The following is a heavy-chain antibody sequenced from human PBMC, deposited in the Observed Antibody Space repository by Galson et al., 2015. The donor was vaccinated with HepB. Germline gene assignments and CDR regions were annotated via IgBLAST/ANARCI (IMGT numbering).Heavy chain of an antibody. Sequence: RLSCAASGFTVSSNYMSWVRQAPGKGLEWVSVIYSGDNTYYADSVKGRFTVSRDNSKNTLYLQMNSLRAEDTAVYYCARVPNDYGDYWGQGTLVTVSS. J-gene: IGHJ4*02. CDR3: ARVPNDYGDY. V-gene: IGHV3-53*01. CDR2: IYSGDNT. CDR1: GFTVSSNY.